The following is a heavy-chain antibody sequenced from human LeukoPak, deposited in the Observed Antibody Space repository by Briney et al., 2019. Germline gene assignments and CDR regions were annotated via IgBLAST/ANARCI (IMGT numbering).Heavy chain of an antibody. D-gene: IGHD6-6*01. J-gene: IGHJ4*02. CDR1: GFTFDDYA. V-gene: IGHV3-9*01. Sequence: PGRSLRLSCAGSGFTFDDYAMHWVRQAPGKGLEWVSGISWNSGSIGYADSVKGRFTISRDNAKNSLYLQMNSLRAEDTAVYYCAREGIAARRSYFDYWGQGTLVTVSS. CDR2: ISWNSGSI. CDR3: AREGIAARRSYFDY.